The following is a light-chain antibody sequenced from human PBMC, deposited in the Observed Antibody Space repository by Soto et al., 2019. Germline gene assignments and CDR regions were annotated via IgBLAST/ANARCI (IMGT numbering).Light chain of an antibody. Sequence: DIVMTQSPDSLAVSLGERATINCKSSQSVLYSSNNKNYLAWYQQKPGQPPKLLIYWASTRESGVPDRFRGGGSGTDFTLTISSLQAEDVAVSYCQQYYSTWTFGQGTKVEIK. CDR1: QSVLYSSNNKNY. CDR2: WAS. V-gene: IGKV4-1*01. J-gene: IGKJ1*01. CDR3: QQYYSTWT.